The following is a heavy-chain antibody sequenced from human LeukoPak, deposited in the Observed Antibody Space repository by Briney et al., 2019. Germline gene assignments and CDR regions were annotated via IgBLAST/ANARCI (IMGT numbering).Heavy chain of an antibody. D-gene: IGHD6-13*01. CDR2: INPSGGST. CDR3: ARLVSSSWYEWDLDAFDI. Sequence: VASVKVSCKASGYTFTSYYMHWVRQAPGQGPEWMGIINPSGGSTSYAQKFQGRVTMTRDMSTSTVYMELSSLRSEDTAVYYCARLVSSSWYEWDLDAFDIWGQGTMVTVSS. CDR1: GYTFTSYY. V-gene: IGHV1-46*01. J-gene: IGHJ3*02.